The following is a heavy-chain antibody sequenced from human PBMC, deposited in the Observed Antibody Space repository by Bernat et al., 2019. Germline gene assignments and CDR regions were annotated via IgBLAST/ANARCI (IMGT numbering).Heavy chain of an antibody. CDR1: GFTLSTYA. CDR3: ARDRGRSDWPYQNWCDP. D-gene: IGHD2-21*02. V-gene: IGHV3-30*01. J-gene: IGHJ5*02. Sequence: QVQVVESGGGVVQPGRSLRLSCAASGFTLSTYAMHWVRQAPGKGLQWVAVISDDGSNKYYADSVKGRFTISRDNSKNTLYLQMNSLRPEDMAVYYCARDRGRSDWPYQNWCDPWGQGTLVTVSS. CDR2: ISDDGSNK.